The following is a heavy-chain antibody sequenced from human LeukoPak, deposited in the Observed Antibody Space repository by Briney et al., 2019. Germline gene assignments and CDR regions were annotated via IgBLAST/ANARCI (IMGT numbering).Heavy chain of an antibody. CDR2: IRYDGSNK. Sequence: GGSLRLSCAASGFTFSSYGMHWVRQAPGKGLEWVAFIRYDGSNKYYADSVKGRFTISRDNSKNTLYLQMNSLRAEDTAVYYCAKDTFAGSPERRFGESNYWGQGTLVTVSS. J-gene: IGHJ4*02. D-gene: IGHD3-10*01. V-gene: IGHV3-30*02. CDR3: AKDTFAGSPERRFGESNY. CDR1: GFTFSSYG.